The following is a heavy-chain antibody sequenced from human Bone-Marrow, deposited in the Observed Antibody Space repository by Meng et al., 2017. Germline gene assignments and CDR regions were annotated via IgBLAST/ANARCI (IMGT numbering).Heavy chain of an antibody. Sequence: GESLKISCKGSGYSFTSYWIGWVRQMPGKGLEWMGIIYPGGSDTRYSPSFQGQVTISADKSISTAYLQWSSLKASDTAMYYCARHVYPILAVAGTAYFDYWGQGTLVTVSS. CDR2: IYPGGSDT. CDR1: GYSFTSYW. CDR3: ARHVYPILAVAGTAYFDY. V-gene: IGHV5-51*01. J-gene: IGHJ4*02. D-gene: IGHD6-19*01.